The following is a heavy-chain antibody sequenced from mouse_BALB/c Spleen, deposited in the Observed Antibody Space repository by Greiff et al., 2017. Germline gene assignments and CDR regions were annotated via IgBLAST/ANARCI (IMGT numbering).Heavy chain of an antibody. D-gene: IGHD1-1*02. CDR1: GFTFSSYA. J-gene: IGHJ4*01. Sequence: EVQLVESGGGLVKPGGSLKLSCAASGFTFSSYAMSWVRQTPEKRLEWVASISSGGSTYYPDSVKGRFTISRDNARNILYLQMSSLRSEDTAMYYCARGRTMGDYAMDYWGQGTSVTVSS. CDR3: ARGRTMGDYAMDY. V-gene: IGHV5-6-5*01. CDR2: ISSGGST.